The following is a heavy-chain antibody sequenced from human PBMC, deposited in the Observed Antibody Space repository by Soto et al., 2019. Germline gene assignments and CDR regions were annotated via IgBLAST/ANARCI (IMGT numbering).Heavy chain of an antibody. J-gene: IGHJ4*02. V-gene: IGHV4-34*01. Sequence: SETLSLTCAVYGGSFSGYYWSWIRQPPGKGLEWIGEINHSGSTNYNPSLKSRVTISVDTSKNQFSLKLSSVTAADTAVYYCASRLHLGYYFDYWGQGTLVTVSS. CDR2: INHSGST. CDR3: ASRLHLGYYFDY. D-gene: IGHD5-12*01. CDR1: GGSFSGYY.